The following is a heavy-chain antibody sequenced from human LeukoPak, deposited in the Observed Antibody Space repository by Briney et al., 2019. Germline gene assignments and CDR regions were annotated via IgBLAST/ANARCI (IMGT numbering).Heavy chain of an antibody. CDR3: ARHHEWQWLD. CDR1: GYTLTELS. Sequence: ASVKVSCKVSGYTLTELSMHWVRQAPGKGLEWMGGFDPEDGETIYAQKFQGRVTMTRDTSTSTVYMELSSLRSEDTAVYYCARHHEWQWLDWGQGTLVTVSS. CDR2: FDPEDGET. D-gene: IGHD6-19*01. J-gene: IGHJ4*02. V-gene: IGHV1-24*01.